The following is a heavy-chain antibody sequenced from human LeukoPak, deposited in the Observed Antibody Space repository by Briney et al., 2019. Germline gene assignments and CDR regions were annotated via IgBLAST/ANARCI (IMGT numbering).Heavy chain of an antibody. Sequence: ETLSLTCTVPCSPINRYYRSLIRQPARKGLEWIGRIYTSERTNYESCLKSRVHMSVETSKNQFSLKLRSVTAADTAVYYCERDSGSGYLNDAFDIWGQGRMVSVSS. CDR2: IYTSERT. D-gene: IGHD5-12*01. CDR3: ERDSGSGYLNDAFDI. V-gene: IGHV4-4*07. J-gene: IGHJ3*02. CDR1: CSPINRYY.